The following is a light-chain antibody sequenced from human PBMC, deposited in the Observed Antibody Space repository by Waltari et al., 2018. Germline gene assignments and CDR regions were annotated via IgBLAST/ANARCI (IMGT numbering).Light chain of an antibody. CDR1: SGSLATPSY. Sequence: QTVVTQEPSLSVSPGGPVTLTCDLCSGSLATPSYPPWYHQTPGPAPRTLVYKANARSSGVPDRFSGSILGNTAALTITGAQADDESDYYCALYMGSGIWVFGGGTRLTVL. CDR2: KAN. CDR3: ALYMGSGIWV. J-gene: IGLJ3*02. V-gene: IGLV8-61*01.